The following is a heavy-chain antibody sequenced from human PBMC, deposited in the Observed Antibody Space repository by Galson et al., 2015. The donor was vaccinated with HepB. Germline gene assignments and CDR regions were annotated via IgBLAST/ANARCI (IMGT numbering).Heavy chain of an antibody. Sequence: SVKVSCKASGYTFTGYYMHWVRQAPGQGLEWMGWINPNSGGTNYAQKFQGRVTMTRDTSISTAYMELSRLRSDDTAVYYCARVVITTGGVAHPDFDYWGQGTLVTVSS. D-gene: IGHD4-11*01. CDR3: ARVVITTGGVAHPDFDY. CDR2: INPNSGGT. CDR1: GYTFTGYY. J-gene: IGHJ4*02. V-gene: IGHV1-2*02.